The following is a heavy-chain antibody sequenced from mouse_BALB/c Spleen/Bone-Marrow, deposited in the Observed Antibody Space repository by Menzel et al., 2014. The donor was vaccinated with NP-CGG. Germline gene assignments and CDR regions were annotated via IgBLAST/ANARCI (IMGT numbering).Heavy chain of an antibody. CDR3: ASLYFYGSSYYTMDY. CDR1: GFTFSSYA. Sequence: EVKLMESGGGLVKPGGSLKLSCAASGFTFSSYAMSWVRQTPEKRLEWVASISSGGSTYYPDSVKGRFTISRDNARNILYLQMGSLRSEDTAMYYCASLYFYGSSYYTMDYWGQGTSVTVSS. D-gene: IGHD1-1*01. CDR2: ISSGGST. J-gene: IGHJ4*01. V-gene: IGHV5-6-5*01.